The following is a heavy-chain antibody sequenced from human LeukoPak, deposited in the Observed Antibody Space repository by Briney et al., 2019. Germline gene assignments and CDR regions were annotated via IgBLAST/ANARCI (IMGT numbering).Heavy chain of an antibody. CDR1: GFTFSSYA. Sequence: PGGSLRLSCVASGFTFSSYAMSWVRRAPGKGLEWVSAISGSGGSTYYADSVKGRFTISRDNSKNTLFLQMNSLRAEDTAVYYCAKDPFVNYVEIYFDYWGQGTLVTVSS. V-gene: IGHV3-23*01. CDR3: AKDPFVNYVEIYFDY. J-gene: IGHJ4*02. CDR2: ISGSGGST. D-gene: IGHD4-17*01.